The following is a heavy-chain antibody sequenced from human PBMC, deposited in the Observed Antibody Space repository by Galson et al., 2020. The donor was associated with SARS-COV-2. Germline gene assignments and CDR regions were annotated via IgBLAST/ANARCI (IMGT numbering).Heavy chain of an antibody. D-gene: IGHD3-16*01. CDR1: GSTFSSYS. CDR2: ISSSSSYI. Sequence: WGPLRLSCAASGSTFSSYSMNWVRQAPGKGLEWVSSISSSSSYIYYADSVNGRFTISRDNAKNSLYLQMNSLRAEDTAGYYCARDSWGVNNGFDPGGQGTLVTVSS. V-gene: IGHV3-21*01. CDR3: ARDSWGVNNGFDP. J-gene: IGHJ5*02.